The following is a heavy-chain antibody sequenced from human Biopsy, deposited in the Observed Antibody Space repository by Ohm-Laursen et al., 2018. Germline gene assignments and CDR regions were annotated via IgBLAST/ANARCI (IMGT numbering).Heavy chain of an antibody. CDR3: ARLNSGTYDASDL. D-gene: IGHD1-26*01. CDR1: GFAFNLYE. V-gene: IGHV3-48*03. CDR2: IYGGGSPV. Sequence: SLRLSYAASGFAFNLYEMNWVRQAPGKGMEWISYIYGGGSPVSYADSVKGRFTISRDNAQNSLYPHMNSLRAEDTAVYYCARLNSGTYDASDLWGQGTMVIVSS. J-gene: IGHJ3*01.